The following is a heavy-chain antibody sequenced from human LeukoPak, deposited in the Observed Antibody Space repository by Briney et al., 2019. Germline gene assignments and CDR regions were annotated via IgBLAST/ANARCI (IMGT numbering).Heavy chain of an antibody. CDR3: AREVVVAAPGYYYMDV. V-gene: IGHV4-39*07. CDR1: GGSITSSAYY. J-gene: IGHJ6*03. Sequence: SETLSLTCTVSGGSITSSAYYWGWIRQPPGKGLEWIRSIYYSGSTYYNPSLKSRVTMSVDTSKNQFSLKLSSVTAADTAVYYCAREVVVAAPGYYYMDVWGKGTTVTVSS. D-gene: IGHD6-6*01. CDR2: IYYSGST.